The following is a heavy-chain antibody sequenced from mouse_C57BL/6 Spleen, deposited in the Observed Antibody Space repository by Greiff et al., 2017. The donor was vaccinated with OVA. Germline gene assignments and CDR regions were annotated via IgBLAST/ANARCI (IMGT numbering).Heavy chain of an antibody. CDR2: ISSGGSYT. CDR1: GFTFSSSG. D-gene: IGHD1-3*01. CDR3: ARGLRYFDY. V-gene: IGHV5-6*01. J-gene: IGHJ2*01. Sequence: EVQGVESGGDLVKPGGSLKLSCAASGFTFSSSGMSWVRQTPDKRLEWVATISSGGSYTYYPDSVKGRFTISRDNAKNTLYLQMSSLKSEDTAMYYCARGLRYFDYWGQGTTLTVSS.